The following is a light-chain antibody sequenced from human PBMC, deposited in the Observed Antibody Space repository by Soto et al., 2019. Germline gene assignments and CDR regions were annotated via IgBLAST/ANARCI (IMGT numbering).Light chain of an antibody. J-gene: IGLJ1*01. CDR1: DSNIGAGYD. V-gene: IGLV1-40*01. Sequence: QSVLSQPPSLSGAPGQRLTISCTGSDSNIGAGYDVQWFQQLPGTPPKLLIYMNDNRPSGVPDRFSGSKSGKSGSLAITGLRVEDEADYYCQSYDRRLSGDVFGSGTKLTVL. CDR3: QSYDRRLSGDV. CDR2: MND.